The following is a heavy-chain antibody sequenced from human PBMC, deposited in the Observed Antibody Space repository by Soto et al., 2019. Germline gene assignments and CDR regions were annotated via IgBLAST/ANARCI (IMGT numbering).Heavy chain of an antibody. J-gene: IGHJ4*02. V-gene: IGHV1-69*13. CDR3: ARVVRSSGWDRLDY. Sequence: GASVKVSCKASGGTFSSYAISWVRQAPGQGLEWMGGIIPIFGTANYAQKFQGRVTITADESTSTAYMELSSLRPEDTAVYYCARVVRSSGWDRLDYWGQGTLVTVSS. D-gene: IGHD6-19*01. CDR2: IIPIFGTA. CDR1: GGTFSSYA.